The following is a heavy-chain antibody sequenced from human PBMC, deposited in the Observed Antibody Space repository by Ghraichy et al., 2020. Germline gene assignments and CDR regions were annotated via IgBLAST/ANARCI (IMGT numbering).Heavy chain of an antibody. CDR1: GFTFSDLN. D-gene: IGHD6-6*01. J-gene: IGHJ4*02. Sequence: ASVKVSCKPSGFTFSDLNIHWVRQAPGQGPQWMGRFNPESQNTHFAGRFQGRATFNWDISFKTLYMELHSLTSDDTATYYCVAQSGTSSRLVWGQGSLITVSS. V-gene: IGHV1-2*06. CDR2: FNPESQNT. CDR3: VAQSGTSSRLV.